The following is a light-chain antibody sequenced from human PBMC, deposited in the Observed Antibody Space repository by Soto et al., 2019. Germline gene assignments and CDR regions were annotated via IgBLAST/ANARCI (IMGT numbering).Light chain of an antibody. CDR3: QHLNSWPPIT. CDR1: QDISSY. Sequence: DIPLTQSPSFVSASVGDRVTITCRASQDISSYLAWYQQKPGKAPKVLIHGASVLESGVPSRFSGSGSGTHFTLTISNLQPEDVATYYCQHLNSWPPITFGQGTRLDFK. J-gene: IGKJ5*01. CDR2: GAS. V-gene: IGKV1-9*01.